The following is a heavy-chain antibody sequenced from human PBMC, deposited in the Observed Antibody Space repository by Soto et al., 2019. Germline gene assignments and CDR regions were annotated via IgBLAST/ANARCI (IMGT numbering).Heavy chain of an antibody. D-gene: IGHD2-15*01. V-gene: IGHV3-33*01. Sequence: GGSLRLSCAASGFKFSIYGMHWVRQAPGKGLEWVATIWDDGSYKYYGDSVKDRFTISRDNSKNTLYLQMDSLRAGDTALYYCARDDIGAPNAFDMWGQGTMVTVSS. CDR1: GFKFSIYG. CDR2: IWDDGSYK. CDR3: ARDDIGAPNAFDM. J-gene: IGHJ3*02.